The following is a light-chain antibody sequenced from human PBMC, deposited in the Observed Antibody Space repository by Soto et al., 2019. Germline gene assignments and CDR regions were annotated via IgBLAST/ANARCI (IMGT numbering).Light chain of an antibody. J-gene: IGLJ1*01. CDR3: QSYDSSLSGYV. V-gene: IGLV1-40*01. CDR1: SSNIGAGYD. Sequence: QSVLTQPPSVSGAPGQRVTFSCTGSSSNIGAGYDVHWYQQLPGTAPKLLIYSNSNRPSGVPDRFSGSKSGTSASLAITGLQAEDEADYYCQSYDSSLSGYVFGTGTKLTVL. CDR2: SNS.